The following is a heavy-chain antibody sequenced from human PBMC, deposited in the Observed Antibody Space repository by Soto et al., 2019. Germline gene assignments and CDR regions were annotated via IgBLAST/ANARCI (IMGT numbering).Heavy chain of an antibody. D-gene: IGHD4-17*01. V-gene: IGHV2-5*02. CDR2: IYLDDDK. CDR1: GFSLNTSAVG. CDR3: AHSVALNDYGDCVCNWFDP. Sequence: QITLKKSGPTLVKPTQTLTLTGTFSGFSLNTSAVGVGWIRQCSGKALEWLALIYLDDDKRYSPSLKSRLTIFKDTSKTRVVTTMTNIDPVESATYYCAHSVALNDYGDCVCNWFDPRGQGTMVSVSS. J-gene: IGHJ5*02.